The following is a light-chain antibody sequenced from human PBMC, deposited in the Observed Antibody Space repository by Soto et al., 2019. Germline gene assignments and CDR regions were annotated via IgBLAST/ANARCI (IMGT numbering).Light chain of an antibody. J-gene: IGLJ3*02. CDR2: DDR. Sequence: SSELTQPPSVSVAPGQTAKITCGGNNIGRKSVHWYQQRPGQAPVLVVYDDRDRPSGIPERFSGSNSGNTATLIISRVEAGDEADYYCQVWGSNIDHVVIGGGTKVTVL. CDR3: QVWGSNIDHVV. V-gene: IGLV3-21*02. CDR1: NIGRKS.